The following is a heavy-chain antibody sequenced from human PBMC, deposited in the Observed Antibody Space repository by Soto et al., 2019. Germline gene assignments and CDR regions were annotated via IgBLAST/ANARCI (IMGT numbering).Heavy chain of an antibody. V-gene: IGHV1-2*04. CDR1: GYTFTGYY. Sequence: ASVKVSCKASGYTFTGYYMHWVRQAPGQGLEWMGWINPNSGGTNYAQKFQGWVTMTRDTSISTAYMELSRLRSDDTAVYYCARSRPYYYDRDNWFDPWGQGTLVTVS. D-gene: IGHD3-22*01. CDR3: ARSRPYYYDRDNWFDP. CDR2: INPNSGGT. J-gene: IGHJ5*02.